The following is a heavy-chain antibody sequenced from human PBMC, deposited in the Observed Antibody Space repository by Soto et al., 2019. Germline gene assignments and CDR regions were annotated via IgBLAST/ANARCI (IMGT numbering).Heavy chain of an antibody. CDR2: MSYDGSNK. CDR3: ARDKSPYSSGWHNRHFDY. CDR1: GFTFSSYA. Sequence: QVQLVESGGGVVQPGRSLRLSCAASGFTFSSYAMHWVRQAPGKGLEWVAVMSYDGSNKYYADSVKGRFTISRDNSKNTLYLQMNSLRAEDTAVYYCARDKSPYSSGWHNRHFDYWGQGPLVTFSS. V-gene: IGHV3-30-3*01. D-gene: IGHD6-19*01. J-gene: IGHJ4*02.